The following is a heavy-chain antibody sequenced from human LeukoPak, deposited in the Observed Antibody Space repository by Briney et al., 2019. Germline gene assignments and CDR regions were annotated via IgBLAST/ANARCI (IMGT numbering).Heavy chain of an antibody. D-gene: IGHD4-23*01. Sequence: SVKVSCKASGGTFSSYAISWVRQAPGQGLEWMGGIIPIFGTANYAQKFQGRVTTTADESTSTAYMELSSLRSEDTAVYYCARSPDYGGTYFDYWGQGTLVTVSS. V-gene: IGHV1-69*13. J-gene: IGHJ4*02. CDR2: IIPIFGTA. CDR1: GGTFSSYA. CDR3: ARSPDYGGTYFDY.